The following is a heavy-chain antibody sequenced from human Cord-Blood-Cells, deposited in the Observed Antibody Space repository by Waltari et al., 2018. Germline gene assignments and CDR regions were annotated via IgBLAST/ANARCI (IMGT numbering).Heavy chain of an antibody. CDR3: ARVVRERYCSGGSCHYFDY. Sequence: EVQLVESGGGLVQPGGYLRLSCAASGFTFSSYEMNWVRQAPGKGLEWVSYISSSGSTIYYADSVKGRFTISRDNAKNSLYLQMNSLRAEDTAVYYCARVVRERYCSGGSCHYFDYWGQGTLVTVSS. V-gene: IGHV3-48*03. J-gene: IGHJ4*02. D-gene: IGHD2-15*01. CDR1: GFTFSSYE. CDR2: ISSSGSTI.